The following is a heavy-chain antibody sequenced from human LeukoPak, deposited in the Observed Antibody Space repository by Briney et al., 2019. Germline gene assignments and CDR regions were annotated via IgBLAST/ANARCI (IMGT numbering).Heavy chain of an antibody. CDR2: ISGSGGST. Sequence: GGSLRLSCAASGFTFSSYAMSWVRQAPGKGLEWVSAISGSGGSTYYADSVKGRFTISRDNSKNTLYLQMNSLRAEDTAIYYCAKSRSEVVVAAANYWGQGTLITVSS. V-gene: IGHV3-23*01. CDR3: AKSRSEVVVAAANY. J-gene: IGHJ4*02. CDR1: GFTFSSYA. D-gene: IGHD2-15*01.